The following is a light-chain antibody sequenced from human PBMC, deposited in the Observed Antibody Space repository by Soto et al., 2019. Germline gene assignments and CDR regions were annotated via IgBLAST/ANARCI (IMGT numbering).Light chain of an antibody. J-gene: IGKJ4*01. V-gene: IGKV3-11*01. CDR1: QDISTY. CDR2: DTF. CDR3: QQRSTWPLT. Sequence: IVLTQSPASLSVSPGQRATLSCRASQDISTYLAWYQQKPGQAPRLIIYDTFNRVSGDPDRITGSGSGTVFTLTFSNVAPDDSAIYYCQQRSTWPLTFGGGTKVEIK.